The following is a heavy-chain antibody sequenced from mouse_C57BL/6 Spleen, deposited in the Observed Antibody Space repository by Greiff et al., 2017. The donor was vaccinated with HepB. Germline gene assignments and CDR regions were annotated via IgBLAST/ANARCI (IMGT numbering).Heavy chain of an antibody. CDR1: GYTFTDYY. J-gene: IGHJ1*03. CDR2: INPNNGGT. V-gene: IGHV1-26*01. D-gene: IGHD1-1*01. Sequence: EVQLQQSGPELVKPGASVKISCKASGYTFTDYYMNWVKQSHGKSLEWIGDINPNNGGTSYNQKFKGKATLTVDKSSSTAYMELRSLTSEDSAVYYCAPLGSSPWYFDVWATGTTVTVSS. CDR3: APLGSSPWYFDV.